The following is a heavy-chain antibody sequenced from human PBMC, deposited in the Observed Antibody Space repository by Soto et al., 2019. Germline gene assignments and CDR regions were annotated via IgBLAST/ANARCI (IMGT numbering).Heavy chain of an antibody. D-gene: IGHD6-19*01. CDR1: GFTFSSYA. V-gene: IGHV3-30-3*01. Sequence: GGSLRLSCAASGFTFSSYAMHWVRQAPGKGLEWVAVISYDGSNKYYADSVKGRFTISRDNSKNTLYLQMNSLRAEDTAVYYCARDLFPSSGWYLLDAYFQHWGQGTLVTVSS. J-gene: IGHJ1*01. CDR2: ISYDGSNK. CDR3: ARDLFPSSGWYLLDAYFQH.